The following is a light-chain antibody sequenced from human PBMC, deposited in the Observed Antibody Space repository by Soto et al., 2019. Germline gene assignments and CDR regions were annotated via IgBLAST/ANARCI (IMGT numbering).Light chain of an antibody. Sequence: DVEMTQSPTSLSPSVGRSFTITCRASQSISSYLNWYQSKQGKAPKILIYAASSLQSGLPSRFSGSSSGTDFNLTIRSLQPEDFATYHCQQLNSYPFTFGGGTQLDI. J-gene: IGKJ4*01. CDR3: QQLNSYPFT. V-gene: IGKV1-39*01. CDR2: AAS. CDR1: QSISSY.